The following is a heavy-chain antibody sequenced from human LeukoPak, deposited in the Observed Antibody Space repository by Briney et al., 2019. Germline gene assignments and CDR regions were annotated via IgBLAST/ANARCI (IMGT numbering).Heavy chain of an antibody. D-gene: IGHD3-3*01. CDR3: ARDRFGDHSQNYYELGY. V-gene: IGHV4-61*02. CDR1: GDSIVSDPCY. Sequence: SETLSLTCTVSGDSIVSDPCYWSWIRQPAGKGLEWIGRMRISRTTNYNPSFKSRATISADTSKNQFSLMLTSVTAADTAVYYCARDRFGDHSQNYYELGYWGQGKLVTISS. J-gene: IGHJ4*02. CDR2: MRISRTT.